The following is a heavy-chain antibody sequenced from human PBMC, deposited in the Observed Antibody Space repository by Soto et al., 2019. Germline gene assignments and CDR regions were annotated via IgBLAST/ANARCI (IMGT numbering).Heavy chain of an antibody. V-gene: IGHV1-3*01. J-gene: IGHJ6*03. CDR2: INAGNGNT. CDR3: ARLTTTTTLGSSYFYYYMDV. D-gene: IGHD4-4*01. CDR1: GYTFTNYA. Sequence: QVLLVQSGAEVKKPGASVKVSCKASGYTFTNYAMHWVRQAPGQRLEWMGWINAGNGNTKYSQRFQIRVTITRDTSASTAFMELSSLTSEDTAVYYCARLTTTTTLGSSYFYYYMDVWGKGTTVTVSS.